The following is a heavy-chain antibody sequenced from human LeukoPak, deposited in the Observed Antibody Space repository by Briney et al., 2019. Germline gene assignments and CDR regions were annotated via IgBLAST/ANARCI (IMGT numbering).Heavy chain of an antibody. CDR2: INPNSGGT. J-gene: IGHJ4*02. CDR1: GYTFTGYY. D-gene: IGHD7-27*01. V-gene: IGHV1-2*06. CDR3: VSELGTAGYYFDY. Sequence: ASVTVSFKGTGYTFTGYYMDWVRQAPGQGREGMGRINPNSGGTNYAQKFQGRVTMTRDTSISKDYMELRRLRSDDPAVYYCVSELGTAGYYFDYWRQGTQVTVSS.